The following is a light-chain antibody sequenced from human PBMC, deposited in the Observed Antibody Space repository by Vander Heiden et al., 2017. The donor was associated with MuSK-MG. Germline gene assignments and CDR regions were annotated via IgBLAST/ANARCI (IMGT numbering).Light chain of an antibody. CDR2: DAS. Sequence: VFTQSPATLSLSPGERATLSCRASQSVSSYLAWYQQKPGQAPRLLIYDASSRATGIPARFSGSGSGTDFTLTISSREPEDFAVYYCQQRSYWPPPTFGGGTKVEIK. CDR1: QSVSSY. J-gene: IGKJ4*01. CDR3: QQRSYWPPPT. V-gene: IGKV3-11*01.